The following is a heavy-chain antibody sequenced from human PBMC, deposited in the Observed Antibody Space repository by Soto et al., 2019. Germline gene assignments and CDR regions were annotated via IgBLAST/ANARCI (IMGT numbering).Heavy chain of an antibody. CDR2: ISSSSSNTI. Sequence: EVQLVESGGGLVQPGGSLRLSCAASGFTFRNYGMNWVRQAPGKGLEWVSYISSSSSNTINYADSVKGRFTISRDNAKNALYLQMNSLRAEDTALYYCARDLWDDLAGGESDYWCQGTLVTVSS. CDR1: GFTFRNYG. J-gene: IGHJ4*02. CDR3: ARDLWDDLAGGESDY. V-gene: IGHV3-48*01. D-gene: IGHD3-16*01.